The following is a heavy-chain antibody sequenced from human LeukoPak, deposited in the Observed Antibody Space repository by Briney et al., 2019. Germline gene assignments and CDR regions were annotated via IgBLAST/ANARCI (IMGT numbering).Heavy chain of an antibody. J-gene: IGHJ4*02. CDR2: IYYSGST. CDR1: GGSISSYY. V-gene: IGHV4-59*01. CDR3: ARRTHYGPIAAAGPFDY. Sequence: SETLSLTCTVSGGSISSYYWSWIRQPPGKGLEWIGYIYYSGSTNYNPSLKSRVTISVDTSKNQFSLKLSSVTAADTAVYYCARRTHYGPIAAAGPFDYWGQGTLVTVSS. D-gene: IGHD6-13*01.